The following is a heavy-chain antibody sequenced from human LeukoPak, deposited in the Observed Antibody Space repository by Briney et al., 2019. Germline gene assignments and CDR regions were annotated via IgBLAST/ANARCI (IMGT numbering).Heavy chain of an antibody. J-gene: IGHJ4*02. V-gene: IGHV1-8*01. Sequence: ASVKVSCKASGYTFTSYDFNWVRQATGQRPEWMGWMSPNSGDTGYAQKFQDRVTMTRNTSISTAHMELSSLRSDDTAVYYCARGPPNWGYDYWGPGTLVTVSS. D-gene: IGHD7-27*01. CDR1: GYTFTSYD. CDR2: MSPNSGDT. CDR3: ARGPPNWGYDY.